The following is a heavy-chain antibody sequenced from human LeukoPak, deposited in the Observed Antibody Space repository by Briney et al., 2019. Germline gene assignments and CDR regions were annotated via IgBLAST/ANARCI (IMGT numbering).Heavy chain of an antibody. V-gene: IGHV1-18*01. J-gene: IGHJ5*02. CDR1: GYTFTSYG. Sequence: ASVKVSCKASGYTFTSYGISWVRQAPRQGLEWMGWISAYNGNTNYAQKLQGRVTMTTDTSTSTAYMELRSLRSDDTAVYYCARVDWNYFWFDPWGQGTLVTVSS. CDR3: ARVDWNYFWFDP. D-gene: IGHD1-7*01. CDR2: ISAYNGNT.